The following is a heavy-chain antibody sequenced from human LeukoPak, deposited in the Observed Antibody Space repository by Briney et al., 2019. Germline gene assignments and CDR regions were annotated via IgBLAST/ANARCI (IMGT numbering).Heavy chain of an antibody. CDR2: ISGSGGST. J-gene: IGHJ6*02. CDR1: GFTFSSYA. D-gene: IGHD3-3*01. V-gene: IGHV3-23*01. Sequence: GGSLRLSCAASGFTFSSYAMSWVRQAPGKGLEWVSAISGSGGSTYYADSVKGRFTISRDNSKSTLYLQMNSLRAGDTAVYYCAKSAQRRSGYYHYYYYYYGMDVWGQGTTVTVSS. CDR3: AKSAQRRSGYYHYYYYYYGMDV.